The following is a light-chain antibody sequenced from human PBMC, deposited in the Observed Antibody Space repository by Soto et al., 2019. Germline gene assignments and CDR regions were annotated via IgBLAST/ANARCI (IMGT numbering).Light chain of an antibody. CDR2: DVS. V-gene: IGLV2-14*01. Sequence: QSVLTQPASVSGSPGQSITISCTGTSSDVGGYNYVSWYQQHRGKAPKLMIYDVSNRPSGVSNRFSGSKSGNTASLTISGLQAEDEADYYCSSYTSSSTLPYVFGTGTKVTVL. J-gene: IGLJ1*01. CDR3: SSYTSSSTLPYV. CDR1: SSDVGGYNY.